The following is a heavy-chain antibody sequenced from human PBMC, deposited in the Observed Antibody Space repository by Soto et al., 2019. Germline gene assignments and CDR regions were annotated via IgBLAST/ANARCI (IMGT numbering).Heavy chain of an antibody. J-gene: IGHJ3*02. CDR3: AKDGSVVGMVAFDAFDI. Sequence: QVQLVESGGGVVQPGRSLRLSCAASGFTFSSYGMHWVRQAPGKGLEWVAVISYDGSNKYYADSVKGRFTISRDNSKNWLYLQMNSLRAEDTAVYYGAKDGSVVGMVAFDAFDIWGQGTKVTVSS. V-gene: IGHV3-30*18. CDR1: GFTFSSYG. D-gene: IGHD2-15*01. CDR2: ISYDGSNK.